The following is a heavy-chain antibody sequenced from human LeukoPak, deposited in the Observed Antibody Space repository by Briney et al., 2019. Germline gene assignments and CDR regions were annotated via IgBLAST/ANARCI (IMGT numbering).Heavy chain of an antibody. CDR3: ARDTANYGDYYYWFDP. CDR1: GFTFSSYA. Sequence: GGSLGLSCAASGFTFSSYAMNWVRQAPGEGLEWVSAISGSDGTTYYADSVKGRFTISRDNSKNTLYLQMNSLRPEDSAVYYCARDTANYGDYYYWFDPWGQGTLVTVSS. D-gene: IGHD4-17*01. J-gene: IGHJ5*02. V-gene: IGHV3-23*01. CDR2: ISGSDGTT.